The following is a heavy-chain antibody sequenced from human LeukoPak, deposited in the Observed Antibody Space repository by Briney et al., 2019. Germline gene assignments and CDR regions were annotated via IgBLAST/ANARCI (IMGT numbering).Heavy chain of an antibody. CDR2: IIPILGIA. V-gene: IGHV1-69*02. D-gene: IGHD4-17*01. CDR1: GGTFSSYT. Sequence: SVKVSCKASGGTFSSYTISWVRQAPGQGLEWMGRIIPILGIANYAQKFQGRVTITADKSTSTAYMELSSLRSEDTAVYYCARGASFDYGYTVDYWGQGTLVTVSS. J-gene: IGHJ4*02. CDR3: ARGASFDYGYTVDY.